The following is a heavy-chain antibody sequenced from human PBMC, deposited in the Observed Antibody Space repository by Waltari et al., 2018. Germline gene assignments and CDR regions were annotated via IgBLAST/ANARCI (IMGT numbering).Heavy chain of an antibody. CDR2: ISSTGTYT. V-gene: IGHV3-21*01. CDR3: ATGGWGFYLDN. CDR1: GCTFSRYS. Sequence: EVQLVESGGGLVKPGGSLRLSCAASGCTFSRYSMNWVRQAPGKGLEWISSISSTGTYTHYADSVKGRFTISRDNAKNSLYLQMNSLRAEDTGVYWCATGGWGFYLDNWGQGTLVTFSS. J-gene: IGHJ4*02. D-gene: IGHD7-27*01.